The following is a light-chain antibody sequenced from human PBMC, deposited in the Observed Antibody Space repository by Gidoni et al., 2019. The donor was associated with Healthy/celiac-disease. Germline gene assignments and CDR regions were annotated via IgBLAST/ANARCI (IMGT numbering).Light chain of an antibody. V-gene: IGKV1-33*01. CDR2: HAS. J-gene: IGKJ4*01. CDR1: QDISNY. Sequence: IQMTQSPSSLSASVGDRVTITCQASQDISNYLNWYQQKPGKSPKLLIYHASNLETGVPSRFSGSGSGTDFTFTISSLQAEDIATYYCQQYDNLPLTFGGGTKVEIK. CDR3: QQYDNLPLT.